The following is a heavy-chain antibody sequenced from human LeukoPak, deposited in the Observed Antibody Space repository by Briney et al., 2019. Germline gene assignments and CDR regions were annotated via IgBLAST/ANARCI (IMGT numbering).Heavy chain of an antibody. D-gene: IGHD4-17*01. J-gene: IGHJ4*02. CDR1: GGSISSYY. CDR2: IYHSRST. V-gene: IGHV4-38-2*02. CDR3: ARGLRYFDY. Sequence: SETLSLTCTVSGGSISSYYWGWIRQPPGKGLEWIGSIYHSRSTYYNPSLKSRVTISVDTSKNQFSLKLSSVTAADTATAVYYCARGLRYFDYWGQGTLVTVSS.